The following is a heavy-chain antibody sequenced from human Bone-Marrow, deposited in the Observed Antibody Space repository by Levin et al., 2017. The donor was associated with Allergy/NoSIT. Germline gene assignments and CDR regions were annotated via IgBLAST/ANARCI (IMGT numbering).Heavy chain of an antibody. CDR2: ISTRSTYI. CDR1: GFPFSTYG. Sequence: HGESLKISCASSGFPFSTYGMAWVRQAPGGGLEWLASISTRSTYIHYADSVKGRFTISRDNANNSLSLQMNRLRREDTAVYFCARAAGAAGRGGMDVWGQGTTVTVSS. V-gene: IGHV3-21*01. J-gene: IGHJ6*02. D-gene: IGHD6-13*01. CDR3: ARAAGAAGRGGMDV.